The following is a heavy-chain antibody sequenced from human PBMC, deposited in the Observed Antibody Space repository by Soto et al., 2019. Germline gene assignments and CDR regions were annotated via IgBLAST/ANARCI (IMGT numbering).Heavy chain of an antibody. J-gene: IGHJ6*02. CDR3: AKVVQCDPLSTDYGMDV. CDR2: ISYDGSPK. V-gene: IGHV3-30*18. D-gene: IGHD6-6*01. CDR1: GFPFSIYG. Sequence: GGTLRLSCAASGFPFSIYGTHWARHTPGKGLEWVALISYDGSPKYYADSVTGRFTVSRDNVRITGYLQMNGVRPEVRAVYYCAKVVQCDPLSTDYGMDVWGQGTTVTVSS.